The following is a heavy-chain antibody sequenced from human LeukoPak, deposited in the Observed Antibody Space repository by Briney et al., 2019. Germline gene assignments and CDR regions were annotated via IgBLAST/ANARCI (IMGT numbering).Heavy chain of an antibody. V-gene: IGHV4-4*02. CDR2: IYHSRST. CDR3: ASADDYGDYMGYFDL. J-gene: IGHJ2*01. CDR1: GGSISSSNR. D-gene: IGHD4-17*01. Sequence: SETLSLTCAVSGGSISSSNRWSWVRQPPGKGLEWIGEIYHSRSTNYNTSLKSRVTISVDKSKNQFSLKLSSVTAADTAVYYCASADDYGDYMGYFDLWSRGTLVTVSS.